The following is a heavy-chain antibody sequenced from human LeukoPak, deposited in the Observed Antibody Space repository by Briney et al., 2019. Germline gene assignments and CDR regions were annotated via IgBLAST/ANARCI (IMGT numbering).Heavy chain of an antibody. D-gene: IGHD1-26*01. J-gene: IGHJ3*02. CDR2: ISGSGGNT. CDR1: GFTFSSYA. Sequence: PGGSLRLSCAASGFTFSSYAMSWVRQAPGKGLEWVSAISGSGGNTYFADSVKGRFTISRDNSKNTVYLQMNSLRAEDMAVYYCAKLDRATKGLFDIWGQGTMVTVSS. V-gene: IGHV3-23*01. CDR3: AKLDRATKGLFDI.